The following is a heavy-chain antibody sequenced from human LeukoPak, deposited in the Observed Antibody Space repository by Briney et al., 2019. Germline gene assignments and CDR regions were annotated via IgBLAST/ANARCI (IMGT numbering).Heavy chain of an antibody. D-gene: IGHD6-19*01. CDR3: AKGAAVAGFDY. CDR1: GFTFSSYG. Sequence: GRSLRLSCAASGFTFSSYGMHWVRQAPGKGLEWVAVISYDGSNKYYVDSVKGRFTISRDNSKNTLYLQMNSLRAEDTAVYYCAKGAAVAGFDYWGQGTLVTVSS. V-gene: IGHV3-30*18. J-gene: IGHJ4*02. CDR2: ISYDGSNK.